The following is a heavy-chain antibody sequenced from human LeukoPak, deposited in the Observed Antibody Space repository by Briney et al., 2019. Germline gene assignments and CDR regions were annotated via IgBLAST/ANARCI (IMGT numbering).Heavy chain of an antibody. V-gene: IGHV3-21*01. D-gene: IGHD6-19*01. CDR1: AFSLNAYN. J-gene: IGHJ3*02. CDR3: ARAVYSSGWYPDTFDI. Sequence: GGSLRLSCAASAFSLNAYNMNWVRQAPGKGLEWVSSISYTGTYIYYADSVKGRFTISRDNAKNSLYLQMNSLRTEDTAIYYCARAVYSSGWYPDTFDIWGQGTMVTVSS. CDR2: ISYTGTYI.